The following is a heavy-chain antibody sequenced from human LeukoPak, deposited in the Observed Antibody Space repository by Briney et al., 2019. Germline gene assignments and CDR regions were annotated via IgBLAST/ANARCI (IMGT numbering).Heavy chain of an antibody. Sequence: ASVKVSCKASGYTFTSYGISWVRQAPGQGLEWMGWISAYNGNTNYAQKLQGRVTMTTDTSTSTAYMELRSLRSDDTAVYYCARDYYDSSYYYYMDVWGKGTTVTISS. CDR2: ISAYNGNT. D-gene: IGHD3-22*01. J-gene: IGHJ6*03. CDR1: GYTFTSYG. CDR3: ARDYYDSSYYYYMDV. V-gene: IGHV1-18*01.